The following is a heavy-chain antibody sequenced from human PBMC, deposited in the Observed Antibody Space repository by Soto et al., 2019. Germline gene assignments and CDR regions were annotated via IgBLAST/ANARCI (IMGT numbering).Heavy chain of an antibody. CDR1: EYTFTSYV. CDR2: INAGNGNT. J-gene: IGHJ4*02. CDR3: ERELQGLYYYDY. V-gene: IGHV1-3*01. D-gene: IGHD4-4*01. Sequence: QVQVVQSGAEVKKPGASVKVSCKASEYTFTSYVIHWVRQAPGQSLEWMGWINAGNGNTKYSQKIQGRVTITRDTSASTAYMELSSLRSADTAVYYCERELQGLYYYDYWGQGTLVTVSS.